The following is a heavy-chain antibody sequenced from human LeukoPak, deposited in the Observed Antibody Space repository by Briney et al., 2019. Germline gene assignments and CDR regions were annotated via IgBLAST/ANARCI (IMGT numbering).Heavy chain of an antibody. D-gene: IGHD3-10*01. CDR2: IKQDGSEK. CDR3: ARRGSGRRANYFDY. Sequence: PGGSLRLSCAASGFTFSSYSMNWLRQAPGKGLEGVANIKQDGSEKYYVASVKGRFTISRDNAKNSLYLQMNSLRAEDTAVYYCARRGSGRRANYFDYWGQGTLVTVSS. CDR1: GFTFSSYS. J-gene: IGHJ4*02. V-gene: IGHV3-7*01.